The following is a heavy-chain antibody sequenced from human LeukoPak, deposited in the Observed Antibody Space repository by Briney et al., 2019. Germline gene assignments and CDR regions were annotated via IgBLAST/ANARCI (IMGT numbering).Heavy chain of an antibody. Sequence: GGSLRLSCPASGFTFGSYAMSWVRQAPGKGLEWVSTISGSGGYAYYADSVKGRFTISRDNSKNTLYLQMNSLRAEDTAVYYCALNGREVPSGAFDIWGQGTMVTVSS. V-gene: IGHV3-23*01. J-gene: IGHJ3*02. D-gene: IGHD3-16*02. CDR3: ALNGREVPSGAFDI. CDR1: GFTFGSYA. CDR2: ISGSGGYA.